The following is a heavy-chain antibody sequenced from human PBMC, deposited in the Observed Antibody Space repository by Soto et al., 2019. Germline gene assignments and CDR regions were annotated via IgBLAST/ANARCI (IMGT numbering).Heavy chain of an antibody. J-gene: IGHJ5*02. CDR3: ARQTRSPES. CDR1: GFTFSSYW. Sequence: PGGSLRLSCAASGFTFSSYWMTWVRQAPGKGPECVANIKQDGSDKYYVDSVKGRFTISRDNAKNSLYLQMNSLRVEDTAVYYCARQTRSPESWGQGTLVTVSS. CDR2: IKQDGSDK. V-gene: IGHV3-7*03.